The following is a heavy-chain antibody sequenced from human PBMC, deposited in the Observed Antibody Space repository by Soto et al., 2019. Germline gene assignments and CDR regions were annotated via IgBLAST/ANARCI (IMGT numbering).Heavy chain of an antibody. CDR1: GYTFTDYS. V-gene: IGHV1-2*04. J-gene: IGHJ2*01. D-gene: IGHD3-22*01. CDR3: AREISSGYYKYWYLDF. Sequence: QVQLVQSGAEVKKPGASVKVSCKASGYTFTDYSMHWVRQAPGQGLEWMGRINPNSGGTNYAQKFQDWVTMTNETSISNVYMELSRLTSDYTAVYYCAREISSGYYKYWYLDFWGRGTLVTVSS. CDR2: INPNSGGT.